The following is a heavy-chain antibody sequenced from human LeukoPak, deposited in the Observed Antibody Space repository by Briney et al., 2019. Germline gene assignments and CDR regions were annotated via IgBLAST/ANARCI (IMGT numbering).Heavy chain of an antibody. CDR1: GGSISSSSYY. D-gene: IGHD3-10*02. J-gene: IGHJ3*02. V-gene: IGHV4-39*07. Sequence: SETLSLTCTVSGGSISSSSYYWGWIRQPPGKGLEWIGSIYYSGSTYYNPSLKSRVTMSVDTSKNQFSLKLSSVTAADTAVYYCARWADGRATLPIWGQGTMVTVSS. CDR2: IYYSGST. CDR3: ARWADGRATLPI.